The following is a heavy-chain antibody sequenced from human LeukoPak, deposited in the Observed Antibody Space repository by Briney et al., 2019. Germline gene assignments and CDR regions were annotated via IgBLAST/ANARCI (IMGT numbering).Heavy chain of an antibody. CDR2: TYISGST. CDR1: GDSISSFY. CDR3: ARNPFETAGFNWFDP. D-gene: IGHD6-13*01. Sequence: KPSETLSLTCTVSGDSISSFYWTWIRQPAGKGLEWIGRTYISGSTDYNPSLKSRVTMSLDTSRNQFFLRLSSVTAADTAVYYCARNPFETAGFNWFDPWGQGTLVTVSS. J-gene: IGHJ5*02. V-gene: IGHV4-4*07.